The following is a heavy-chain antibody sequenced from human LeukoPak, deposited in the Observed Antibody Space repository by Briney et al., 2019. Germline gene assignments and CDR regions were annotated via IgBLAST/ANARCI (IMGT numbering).Heavy chain of an antibody. CDR1: GGSISSGGYY. J-gene: IGHJ4*02. V-gene: IGHV4-31*03. D-gene: IGHD2-15*01. CDR2: IYYSGST. Sequence: SQTLSLTCTVSGGSISSGGYYWSWIRQHPGKGLEWIGYIYYSGSTNYNPSLKSRVSISVDTFKNQFSLKLSSVTAADTAMYYCAREIQTNCSGGNCYFYYFDYWGQGTLVTVSS. CDR3: AREIQTNCSGGNCYFYYFDY.